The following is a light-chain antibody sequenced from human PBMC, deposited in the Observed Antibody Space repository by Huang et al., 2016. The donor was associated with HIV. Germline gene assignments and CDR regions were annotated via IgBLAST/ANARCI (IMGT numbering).Light chain of an antibody. CDR1: HNVTNDY. CDR2: GSS. J-gene: IGKJ3*01. CDR3: QQYSSSPWT. Sequence: EIVLTQSPDTLSFSPGERGALSCRASHNVTNDYLAWYQHKSGQPPRLLIYGSSGRATGTPARFSGSGSGTDFSLTIDTLEPEDFALYYCQQYSSSPWTFGPGTKLEIK. V-gene: IGKV3-20*01.